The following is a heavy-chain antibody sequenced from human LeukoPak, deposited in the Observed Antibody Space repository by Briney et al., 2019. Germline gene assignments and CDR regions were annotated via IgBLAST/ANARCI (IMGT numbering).Heavy chain of an antibody. CDR2: ISVRGDNT. V-gene: IGHV3-23*01. CDR3: AKDGRPV. CDR1: GFTFSNYA. Sequence: GGSLRLSCAASGFTFSNYAMSWVRQAPGKGLGWVSGISVRGDNTYYADSVKGRFTISRDNSKNTLYLQMSSLRAEDTAVYYCAKDGRPVWGQGTLVTVSS. J-gene: IGHJ1*01.